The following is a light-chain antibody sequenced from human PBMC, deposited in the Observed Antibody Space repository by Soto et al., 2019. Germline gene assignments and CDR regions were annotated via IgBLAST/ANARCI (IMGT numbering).Light chain of an antibody. J-gene: IGLJ1*01. CDR1: RRDVGGYNY. CDR2: EVT. CDR3: SSYVGSDVFV. V-gene: IGLV2-8*01. Sequence: QSVLTQPPSAFGSPGKSVRISCTGTRRDVGGYNYVAWYQQHPGKAPKLMIYEVTKRPSGVPDRFSGSKSGNTAFLTVSGLQPGDEADYYCSSYVGSDVFVFGTGTKVTVL.